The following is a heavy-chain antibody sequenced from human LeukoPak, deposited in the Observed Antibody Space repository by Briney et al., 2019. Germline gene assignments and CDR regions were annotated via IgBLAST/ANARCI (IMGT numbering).Heavy chain of an antibody. CDR2: ISAYNGNT. D-gene: IGHD3/OR15-3a*01. CDR3: ASHGRGLDHGLGNY. J-gene: IGHJ4*02. V-gene: IGHV1-18*01. CDR1: GYTFTSYG. Sequence: GASVKVSCKASGYTFTSYGISWVRQAPGQGLEWMGWISAYNGNTNYAQKLQGRVTMTTDTSTSTAYMELSSLRSEDTAVYYCASHGRGLDHGLGNYWGQGTLVTVSS.